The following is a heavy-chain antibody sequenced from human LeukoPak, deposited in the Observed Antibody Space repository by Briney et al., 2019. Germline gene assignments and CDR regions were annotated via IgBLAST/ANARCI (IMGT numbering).Heavy chain of an antibody. Sequence: RASVKVSCKASGGTFSSCAISWVRQAPGQGLEWMGRIIPILGIANYAQKFQGRVTITADKSTSTAYMELSSLRSEDTAVYYCARGFSKCSSTSCYQDWFDPWGQGTLVTVSS. CDR2: IIPILGIA. CDR1: GGTFSSCA. J-gene: IGHJ5*02. V-gene: IGHV1-69*04. D-gene: IGHD2-2*01. CDR3: ARGFSKCSSTSCYQDWFDP.